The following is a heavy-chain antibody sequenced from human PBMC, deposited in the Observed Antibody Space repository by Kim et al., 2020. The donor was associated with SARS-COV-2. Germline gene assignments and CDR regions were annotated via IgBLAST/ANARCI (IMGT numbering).Heavy chain of an antibody. V-gene: IGHV3-15*01. CDR2: IKSKTDGGTT. D-gene: IGHD1-26*01. CDR1: GFTFSNAW. CDR3: TTLRGATKVLYYYYYGMDV. Sequence: GGSLRLSCAASGFTFSNAWMSWVRQAPGKGLEWVGRIKSKTDGGTTDYAAPVKGRFTISRDDSKNTLYLQMNSLKTEDTAVYYCTTLRGATKVLYYYYYGMDVWGQGTTVTVSS. J-gene: IGHJ6*02.